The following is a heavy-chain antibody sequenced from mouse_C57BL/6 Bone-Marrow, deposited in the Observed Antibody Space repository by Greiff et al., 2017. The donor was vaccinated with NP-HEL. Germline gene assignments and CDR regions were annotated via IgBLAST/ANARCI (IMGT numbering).Heavy chain of an antibody. J-gene: IGHJ2*01. CDR3: ARGPYYYGSRGPYFDY. CDR2: IDPSDSYT. Sequence: QVQLKQPGAELVMPGASVKLSCKASGYTFTSYWMHWVKQRPGQGLEWIGEIDPSDSYTTYNQKFKGKSTLTVDKSSSTAYMQLSSLTSEDSAVYYCARGPYYYGSRGPYFDYWGQGTTLTVSS. V-gene: IGHV1-69*01. D-gene: IGHD1-1*01. CDR1: GYTFTSYW.